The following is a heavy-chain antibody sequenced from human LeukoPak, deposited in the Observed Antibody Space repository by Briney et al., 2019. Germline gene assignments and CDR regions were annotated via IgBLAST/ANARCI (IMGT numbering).Heavy chain of an antibody. CDR1: GFTFSSYW. D-gene: IGHD3-10*01. V-gene: IGHV3-7*01. Sequence: GGSLRLSCAASGFTFSSYWMTWVRQAPGKGLEWVANIKLDVSETYYVDSVRGRFTISRDNTKNSLYLQMDSLRAEDTAVYYCARKGNAFDFWGQGTMF. CDR2: IKLDVSET. J-gene: IGHJ3*01. CDR3: ARKGNAFDF.